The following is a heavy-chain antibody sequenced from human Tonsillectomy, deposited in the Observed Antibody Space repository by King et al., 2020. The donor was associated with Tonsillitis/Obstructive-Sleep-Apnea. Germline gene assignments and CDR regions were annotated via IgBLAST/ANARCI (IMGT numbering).Heavy chain of an antibody. D-gene: IGHD1-26*01. CDR1: GGSISSGGYY. J-gene: IGHJ4*02. V-gene: IGHV4-31*03. CDR2: IYYSGST. Sequence: VQLQESGPGLVKPSQTLSLTCTVSGGSISSGGYYWSWIRQHPGKGLEWIGYIYYSGSTYYNPSLKSRVTISVDTSKNQFSLKLGSVTAADTAGDYCAGIMESGSYETAEMDIGYFDYWGQGTLVTVSS. CDR3: AGIMESGSYETAEMDIGYFDY.